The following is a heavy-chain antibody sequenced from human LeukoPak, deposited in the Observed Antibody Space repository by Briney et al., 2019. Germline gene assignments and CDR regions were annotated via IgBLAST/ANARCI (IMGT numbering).Heavy chain of an antibody. CDR1: GGSISSYY. D-gene: IGHD2-15*01. J-gene: IGHJ5*02. V-gene: IGHV4-59*08. CDR2: IYYSGCT. CDR3: ARCGRREGNWFDP. Sequence: SETLSLTCTVSGGSISSYYWSWIRQPPGKGLEWIGYIYYSGCTNYNPSLKSRVTISVDTSKNQFSLKLSSVTAADTAVYYCARCGRREGNWFDPWRQGTLVTVSP.